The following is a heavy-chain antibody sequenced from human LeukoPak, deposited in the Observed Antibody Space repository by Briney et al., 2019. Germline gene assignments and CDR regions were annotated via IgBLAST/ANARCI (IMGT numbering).Heavy chain of an antibody. V-gene: IGHV4-61*08. J-gene: IGHJ5*02. CDR3: ARGAGLIMLELGYSYGFSAYNWFDP. CDR2: IYYSGST. Sequence: PSETLSLTCTVSGGSISSGGYYWSWIRQHPGKGLEWIGYIYYSGSTNYNPSLKSRVTISVDTSKNQFSLKLSSVTAADTAVYYCARGAGLIMLELGYSYGFSAYNWFDPWGQGTLVTVSS. D-gene: IGHD5-18*01. CDR1: GGSISSGGYY.